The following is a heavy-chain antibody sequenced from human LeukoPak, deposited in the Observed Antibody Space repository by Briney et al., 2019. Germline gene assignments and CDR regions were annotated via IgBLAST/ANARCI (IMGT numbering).Heavy chain of an antibody. CDR1: GYTFTSYF. Sequence: ASVKVSCKASGYTFTSYFMHWVRQAPGQGLEWMGIINSSGGSTSYAQKFQGRVTMTRHTSTSMVYMELPSLRAVDTAVYYCARDPEGSGCYFDYWGQGTLVTVSS. D-gene: IGHD6-19*01. CDR3: ARDPEGSGCYFDY. V-gene: IGHV1-46*01. J-gene: IGHJ4*02. CDR2: INSSGGST.